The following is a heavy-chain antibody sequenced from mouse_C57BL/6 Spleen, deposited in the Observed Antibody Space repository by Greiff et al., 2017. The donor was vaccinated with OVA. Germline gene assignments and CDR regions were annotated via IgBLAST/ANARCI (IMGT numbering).Heavy chain of an antibody. J-gene: IGHJ4*01. CDR2: IHPNSGST. D-gene: IGHD2-5*01. CDR1: GYTFTSYW. CDR3: APLYSNYAMDY. V-gene: IGHV1-64*01. Sequence: QVQLKQPGAELVKPGASVKLSCKASGYTFTSYWMHWVKQRSGQGLEWIGMIHPNSGSTNYNEKFKSKATLTVDKSSSTAYMQLSSLTSEDSAVYYCAPLYSNYAMDYWGQGTSVTVSS.